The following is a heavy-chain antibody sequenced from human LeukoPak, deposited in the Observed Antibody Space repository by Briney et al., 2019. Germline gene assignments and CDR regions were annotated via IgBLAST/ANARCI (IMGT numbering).Heavy chain of an antibody. CDR3: AKGYYYDSSGYFYDY. CDR1: GFTFSSYS. J-gene: IGHJ4*02. Sequence: PGGSLRLSCAASGFTFSSYSMNWVRQAPGKGLEWVSAISGSGGSTYYADSVKGRFTISRDNSKNTLYLQMNSLRAEDTAVYYCAKGYYYDSSGYFYDYWGQGTLVTVSS. D-gene: IGHD3-22*01. CDR2: ISGSGGST. V-gene: IGHV3-23*01.